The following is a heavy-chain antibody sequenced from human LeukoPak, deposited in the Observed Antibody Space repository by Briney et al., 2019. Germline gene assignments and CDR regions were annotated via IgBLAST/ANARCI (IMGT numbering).Heavy chain of an antibody. CDR3: AKGSYYDSSGSFYFDY. J-gene: IGHJ4*02. D-gene: IGHD3-22*01. Sequence: GGSLRLSCAASGFTFSSYAMSWVRQAPGKGLEWVSGISGSGDNTYYADSVKGRFTISRDNSKNTLYVQVNSLGTEDTAAYYCAKGSYYDSSGSFYFDYWGQGTLATVSS. CDR1: GFTFSSYA. V-gene: IGHV3-23*01. CDR2: ISGSGDNT.